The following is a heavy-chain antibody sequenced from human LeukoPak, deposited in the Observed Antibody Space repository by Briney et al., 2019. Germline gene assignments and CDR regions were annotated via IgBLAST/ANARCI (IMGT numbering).Heavy chain of an antibody. J-gene: IGHJ6*03. Sequence: PVGSLRLSCAASGFTFSSYWMSWVRQAPGKGLEWEANIKQDGSEKYYVDSVKGRFTISRDNAKNSLYLQMNSLRAEDTAVYYYAKGPPPVYDSSGYYYYYYYMDVWGKGTTVTVSS. CDR2: IKQDGSEK. D-gene: IGHD3-22*01. V-gene: IGHV3-7*01. CDR3: AKGPPPVYDSSGYYYYYYYMDV. CDR1: GFTFSSYW.